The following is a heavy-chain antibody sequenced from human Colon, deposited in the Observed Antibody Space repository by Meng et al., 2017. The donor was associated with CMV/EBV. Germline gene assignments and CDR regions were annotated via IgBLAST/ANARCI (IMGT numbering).Heavy chain of an antibody. J-gene: IGHJ6*02. D-gene: IGHD1-14*01. V-gene: IGHV1-69*05. CDR1: GGAFSGYA. CDR3: AGDPWSLSTGYGMDV. CDR2: TIPIFGTA. Sequence: SGGAFSGYAVSWVRQAPGQGLEWMGGTIPIFGTAKYAQKFQGRVTISTDESTSTAYMELSSLRSEDTAVYYCAGDPWSLSTGYGMDVWGQGTTVTVSS.